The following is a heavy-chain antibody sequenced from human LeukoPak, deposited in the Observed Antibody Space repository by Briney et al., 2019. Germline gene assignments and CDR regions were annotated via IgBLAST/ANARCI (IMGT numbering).Heavy chain of an antibody. CDR3: ARGRGMGY. D-gene: IGHD3-16*01. J-gene: IGHJ4*02. V-gene: IGHV3-7*01. CDR2: IKEDGSEE. CDR1: GFTFSSYW. Sequence: GGSLRLSCAASGFTFSSYWVTWVRQAPGKGLEWLANIKEDGSEEYYVDSVKGRFTISRDNAKNSLYLQMNSLRAEDTAVYYCARGRGMGYWGQGTLVTVSS.